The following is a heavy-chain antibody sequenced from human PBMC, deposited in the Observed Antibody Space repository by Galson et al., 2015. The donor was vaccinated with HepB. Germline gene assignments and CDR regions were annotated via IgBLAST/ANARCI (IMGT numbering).Heavy chain of an antibody. CDR1: GFTFSRYT. CDR2: ISQDGSIT. CDR3: ARSEPRTWHNLDY. V-gene: IGHV3-30*04. D-gene: IGHD1/OR15-1a*01. Sequence: SLRLSCATSGFTFSRYTMHWVRQAPGRGMEWVAVISQDGSITHHADSVKGRFTISRDNSKNTLYLQMNSLRTEDTAVFCCARSEPRTWHNLDYWGQGTLVTVSS. J-gene: IGHJ4*02.